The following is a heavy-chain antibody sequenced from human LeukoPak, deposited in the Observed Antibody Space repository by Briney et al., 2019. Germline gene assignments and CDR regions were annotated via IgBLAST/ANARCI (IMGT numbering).Heavy chain of an antibody. CDR3: ARPYNYGPGGAFDI. CDR1: GGSISSYY. J-gene: IGHJ3*02. D-gene: IGHD5-18*01. CDR2: IYCSEST. V-gene: IGHV4-59*01. Sequence: PSETLSLTCTVSGGSISSYYWNWIRQPPGKGLEWIGYIYCSESTNYNPSLKSRVTISVDTSKNQFSLKLSSVTAADTAVYYCARPYNYGPGGAFDIWGQGTMVTVSS.